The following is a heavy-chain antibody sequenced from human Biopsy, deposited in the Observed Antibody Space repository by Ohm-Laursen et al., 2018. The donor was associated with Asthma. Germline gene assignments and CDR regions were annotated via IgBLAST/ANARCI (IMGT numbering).Heavy chain of an antibody. CDR1: GFTFRNFG. CDR2: ISSDVRE. CDR3: VRWRSGYPDHYSDF. J-gene: IGHJ4*02. Sequence: SLRLSCAASGFTFRNFGMHWVRQAPGKGPEWVALISSDVREWYADSVKGRFTISRDNSKNTLDLQMNSLRGDDTAVYYCVRWRSGYPDHYSDFWGQGTLVTVSS. V-gene: IGHV3-30*03. D-gene: IGHD2-21*01.